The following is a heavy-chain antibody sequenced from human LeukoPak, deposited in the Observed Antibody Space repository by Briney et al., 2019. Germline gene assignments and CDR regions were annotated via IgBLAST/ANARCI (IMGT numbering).Heavy chain of an antibody. CDR1: GYTFTGYY. CDR3: ARDSRLVGAKETFDY. J-gene: IGHJ4*02. D-gene: IGHD1-26*01. CDR2: INPNSGGT. Sequence: ASVKVSCKASGYTFTGYYMHWVRQAPGQGLEWMGRINPNSGGTNYAQKFQGRVTMTRDTSISTVYMELSRLRSDDTAVYYCARDSRLVGAKETFDYWGQGTLVTVSS. V-gene: IGHV1-2*06.